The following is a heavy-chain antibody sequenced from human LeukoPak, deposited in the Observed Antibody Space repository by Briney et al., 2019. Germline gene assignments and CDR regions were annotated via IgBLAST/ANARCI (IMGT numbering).Heavy chain of an antibody. CDR1: GFTFSSYG. Sequence: PGRSLRHSCAASGFTFSSYGMHWVRQAPGKGLEWVAVISYDGSNKYYADSVKGRFTISRDNSKNTLYLQMNSLRAEDTAVYYCAKDLPGALDYWGQGTLVTVSS. CDR3: AKDLPGALDY. V-gene: IGHV3-30*18. J-gene: IGHJ4*02. D-gene: IGHD3-10*01. CDR2: ISYDGSNK.